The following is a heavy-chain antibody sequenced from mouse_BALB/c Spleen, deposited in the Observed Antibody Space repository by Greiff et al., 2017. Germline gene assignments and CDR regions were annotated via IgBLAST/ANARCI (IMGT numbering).Heavy chain of an antibody. Sequence: EVQLQQSGAELVKPGASVKLSCTASGFNIKDTYMHWVKQRPEQGLEWIGRIDPANGNTKYDPKFQGKATITADTSSNTAYLQLSSLTSEDTAVYYCAREEVTGTYYFDYWGQGTTLTVSS. CDR3: AREEVTGTYYFDY. V-gene: IGHV14-3*02. D-gene: IGHD4-1*01. CDR1: GFNIKDTY. J-gene: IGHJ2*01. CDR2: IDPANGNT.